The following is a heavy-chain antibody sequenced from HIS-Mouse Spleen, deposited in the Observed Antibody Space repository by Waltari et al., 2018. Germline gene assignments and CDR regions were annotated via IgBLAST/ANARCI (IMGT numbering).Heavy chain of an antibody. Sequence: QVQLVQSGATVKKPGASVKVSCKASGYTFTSYDNNWVRQANGQGLEWMGWMKPKSGNTGYAQKFQGRVTMTRNTSISTAYMELSSLRSEDTAVYYCAGVYYDFWSGYYYWGQGTLVTVSS. J-gene: IGHJ4*02. CDR3: AGVYYDFWSGYYY. V-gene: IGHV1-8*01. D-gene: IGHD3-3*01. CDR2: MKPKSGNT. CDR1: GYTFTSYD.